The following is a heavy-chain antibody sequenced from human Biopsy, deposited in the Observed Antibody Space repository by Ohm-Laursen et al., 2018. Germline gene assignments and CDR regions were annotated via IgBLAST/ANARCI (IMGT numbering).Heavy chain of an antibody. CDR3: ARHPTGFWFDP. V-gene: IGHV4-39*01. CDR2: IYNTETT. J-gene: IGHJ5*02. CDR1: GGSISSSTPYY. Sequence: TLSLTCTVSGGSISSSTPYYWAWLRQPPGKGLEWIGSIYNTETTFYNPSLKSRVTISIDASKNQFSLKVSSVTAADTALYFCARHPTGFWFDPWGHGTLVTVSS.